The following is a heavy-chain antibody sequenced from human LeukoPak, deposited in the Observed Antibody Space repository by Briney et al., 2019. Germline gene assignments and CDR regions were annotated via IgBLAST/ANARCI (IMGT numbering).Heavy chain of an antibody. J-gene: IGHJ3*02. CDR2: ISSSSGTI. CDR3: ARDLGGSRWSLRAFDI. CDR1: GFTFSSYS. Sequence: GGSLRLSCAASGFTFSSYSMNWVRQAPGKGLEWVSYISSSSGTIYYADSVKGRFTISRDNAKNSPYLQMNSLRAEDTAVYYCARDLGGSRWSLRAFDIWGQGTMVTVSS. V-gene: IGHV3-48*04. D-gene: IGHD6-13*01.